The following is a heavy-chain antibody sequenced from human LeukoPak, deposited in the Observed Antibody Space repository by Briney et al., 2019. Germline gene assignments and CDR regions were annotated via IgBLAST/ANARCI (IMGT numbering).Heavy chain of an antibody. CDR1: GYTFTSYG. CDR2: ISAYNGNT. V-gene: IGHV1-18*01. Sequence: GASVKVSCKASGYTFTSYGISWVRQAPGQGLEWMGWISAYNGNTNYAQKLQGRVTMTTDTSTSTAYMELRSLRSDDTAVYYCARDLYVWGSYRPYYFDYWGQGTLVTVSS. CDR3: ARDLYVWGSYRPYYFDY. D-gene: IGHD3-16*02. J-gene: IGHJ4*02.